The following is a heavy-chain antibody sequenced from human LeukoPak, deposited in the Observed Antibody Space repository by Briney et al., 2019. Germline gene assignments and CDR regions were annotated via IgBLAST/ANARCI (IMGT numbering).Heavy chain of an antibody. Sequence: VASVKVSCKASGYNFTGYYMHWVRQAPGQGLEWMGWISAYNGNTNYAQKFQGTVTMTTDTSTSTAYMELRSLTSDDTAVYYCARDYGYSYGYLDCWGQGTLVTVSS. V-gene: IGHV1-18*04. CDR1: GYNFTGYY. CDR3: ARDYGYSYGYLDC. J-gene: IGHJ4*02. CDR2: ISAYNGNT. D-gene: IGHD5-18*01.